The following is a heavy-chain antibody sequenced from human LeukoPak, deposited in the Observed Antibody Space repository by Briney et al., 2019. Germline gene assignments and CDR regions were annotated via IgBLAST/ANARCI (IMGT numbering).Heavy chain of an antibody. V-gene: IGHV3-53*01. CDR1: GFTVSSNY. D-gene: IGHD1-1*01. CDR3: ARERVQTNQYYYYGMDV. J-gene: IGHJ6*02. CDR2: IYSGGST. Sequence: GGSLRLSCAASGFTVSSNYMSWVRQAPGKGLEWGSVIYSGGSTYYADSVKGRFTISRDNSKNTLYLQMNSLRAEDTAVYYCARERVQTNQYYYYGMDVWGQGTTVTVSS.